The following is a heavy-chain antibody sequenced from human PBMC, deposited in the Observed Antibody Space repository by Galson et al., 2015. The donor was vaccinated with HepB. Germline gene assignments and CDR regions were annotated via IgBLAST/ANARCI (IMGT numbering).Heavy chain of an antibody. CDR3: ATPTYGDYVTHYYYYGMDV. CDR1: GGTFSSYA. D-gene: IGHD4-17*01. Sequence: SVKVSCKASGGTFSSYAISWVRQAPGQGLEWMGGIIPIFGIANYAQRFQGRVTITADESTSTAYMELSSLRSEDTAVYYCATPTYGDYVTHYYYYGMDVWGQGTTVTVSS. CDR2: IIPIFGIA. J-gene: IGHJ6*02. V-gene: IGHV1-69*13.